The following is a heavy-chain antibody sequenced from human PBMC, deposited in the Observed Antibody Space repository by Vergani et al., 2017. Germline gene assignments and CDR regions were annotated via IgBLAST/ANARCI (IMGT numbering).Heavy chain of an antibody. D-gene: IGHD3-3*01. CDR1: GGSISSGDYY. Sequence: QVQLQESGPGLVKPSQTLSLTCTVSGGSISSGDYYWIWIRQPPGKGLEWIGYIYYSGSTYYNPSLKSRVTISVDTSKNQFSLKLSSVTAADTAVYYCASSSSPAYYDFWSGYSNFDYWGQGTLVTVSS. CDR2: IYYSGST. CDR3: ASSSSPAYYDFWSGYSNFDY. V-gene: IGHV4-30-4*01. J-gene: IGHJ4*02.